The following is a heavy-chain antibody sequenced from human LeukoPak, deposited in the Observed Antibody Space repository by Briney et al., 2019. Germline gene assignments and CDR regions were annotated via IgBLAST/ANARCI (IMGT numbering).Heavy chain of an antibody. V-gene: IGHV3-9*01. J-gene: IGHJ2*01. CDR3: AKVGLVRPLVWYFDL. CDR2: ISWNSGSI. D-gene: IGHD6-19*01. CDR1: GFTFDDYA. Sequence: SGGSLRLSCAASGFTFDDYAMHWVRQAPGKGLEWVSGISWNSGSIGYADSVKGRFTISRDNAKNSLYLQMNSLRAEDTALYYCAKVGLVRPLVWYFDLWGRGTLVTVSS.